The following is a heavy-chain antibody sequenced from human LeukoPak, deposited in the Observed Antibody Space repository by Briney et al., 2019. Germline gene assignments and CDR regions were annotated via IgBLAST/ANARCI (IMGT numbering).Heavy chain of an antibody. CDR3: ARDGDILTGYYKNY. CDR1: GGSISSYY. CDR2: IYTSGST. D-gene: IGHD3-9*01. V-gene: IGHV4-4*07. Sequence: SETLSLTCTVSGGSISSYYWSWIRQPAGKGLEWIGRIYTSGSTNYNPSLKSRVTMSVDTSKNQFSLKLSSVTAADTAVYYCARDGDILTGYYKNYWGQGTRVTVSS. J-gene: IGHJ4*02.